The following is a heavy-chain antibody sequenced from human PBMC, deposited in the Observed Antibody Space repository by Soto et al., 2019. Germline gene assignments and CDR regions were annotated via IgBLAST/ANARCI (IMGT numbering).Heavy chain of an antibody. CDR2: INPTSGGT. V-gene: IGHV1-2*02. Sequence: QVQLVQSGAEVKKPGASVKVSCKTSGYTFAAYYIHWIRQAPGQGLEWMGWINPTSGGTVYAQNFKDRVTTTRDTSISTAYMELRRLNSDDTAVYYCARDPDYGDYWGYFFDSWGQGTPVTVSS. CDR1: GYTFAAYY. J-gene: IGHJ4*02. CDR3: ARDPDYGDYWGYFFDS. D-gene: IGHD4-17*01.